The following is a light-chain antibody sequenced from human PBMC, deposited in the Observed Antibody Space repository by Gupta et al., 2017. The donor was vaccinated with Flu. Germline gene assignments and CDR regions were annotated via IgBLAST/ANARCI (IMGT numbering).Light chain of an antibody. V-gene: IGLV8-61*01. Sequence: QTVVTQEPSISVSPGGTVTLTCGLNSGSVSARHHPSWYQQTPGQAPRTLIFSTIIRSSGVPDRFSGSVLGNKAALTITGAQADDESHYYCVLYMGTGIDWVFGGGTKLTVL. CDR3: VLYMGTGIDWV. J-gene: IGLJ3*02. CDR1: SGSVSARHH. CDR2: STI.